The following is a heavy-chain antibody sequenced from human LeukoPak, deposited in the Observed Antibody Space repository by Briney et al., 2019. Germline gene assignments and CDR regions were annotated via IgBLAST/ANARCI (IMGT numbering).Heavy chain of an antibody. CDR3: ARAPYGDYVLTKLDY. CDR2: INPSGGST. J-gene: IGHJ4*02. D-gene: IGHD4-17*01. CDR1: GYTFTSYY. V-gene: IGHV1-46*01. Sequence: GASVKVSCKASGYTFTSYYMHWVRQAPGQGLEWMGIINPSGGSTSYAQKFQGRVTMTRDTSTSTVYMELSSLRSEDTAVYYCARAPYGDYVLTKLDYWGQGTLVTVSS.